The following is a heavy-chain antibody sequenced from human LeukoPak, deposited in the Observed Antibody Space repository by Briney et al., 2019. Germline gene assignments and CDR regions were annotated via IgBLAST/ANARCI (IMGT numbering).Heavy chain of an antibody. CDR1: GFTFSSYW. V-gene: IGHV3-7*01. CDR3: IPANRGPSPLSDY. CDR2: IKQDGSEK. D-gene: IGHD2/OR15-2a*01. Sequence: GGSLRLSCAASGFTFSSYWMSWVRQAPGKGLEWVANIKQDGSEKYYVDSVKGRFTISRDNAKNSLYLQMNSLRAEDTAVYYCIPANRGPSPLSDYWGQGTLVTVSS. J-gene: IGHJ4*02.